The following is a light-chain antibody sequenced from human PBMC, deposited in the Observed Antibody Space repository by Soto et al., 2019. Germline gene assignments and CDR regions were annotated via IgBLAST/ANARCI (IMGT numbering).Light chain of an antibody. Sequence: QSVLTQPPSASGTPGQRVTISCSGSSSNIGSNFVYWYQQLPGTAPKLLIYRNNQRPSGVPDRFSGSKSGTSASLAISGLRSEDEADYYCAAWDDSLSGHVCGTGTKLTVL. CDR3: AAWDDSLSGHV. CDR1: SSNIGSNF. V-gene: IGLV1-47*01. J-gene: IGLJ1*01. CDR2: RNN.